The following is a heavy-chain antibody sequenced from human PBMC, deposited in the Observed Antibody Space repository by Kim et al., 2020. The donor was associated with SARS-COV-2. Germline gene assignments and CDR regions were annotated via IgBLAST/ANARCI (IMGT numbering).Heavy chain of an antibody. J-gene: IGHJ5*02. V-gene: IGHV4-59*08. CDR3: ARQGFQWFDP. CDR2: GST. Sequence: GSTNSNPSLKSRVTISVHKSKHQFTLKRSSATAADPAVYYCARQGFQWFDPWGQGTLVTVSS.